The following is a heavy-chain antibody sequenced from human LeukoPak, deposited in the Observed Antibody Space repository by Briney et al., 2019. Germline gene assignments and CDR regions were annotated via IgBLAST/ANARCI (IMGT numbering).Heavy chain of an antibody. J-gene: IGHJ4*02. D-gene: IGHD5-18*01. Sequence: SETLSLTCTVSGYSISSAYYWGWIRQPPGKGLECIGSIYHSGSTHYNPSLESRVTISLDTSKNQFSLKLSSVTAADTAVYYCMKDEGYGPRDYWGQGTLVTVSS. CDR1: GYSISSAYY. CDR2: IYHSGST. CDR3: MKDEGYGPRDY. V-gene: IGHV4-38-2*02.